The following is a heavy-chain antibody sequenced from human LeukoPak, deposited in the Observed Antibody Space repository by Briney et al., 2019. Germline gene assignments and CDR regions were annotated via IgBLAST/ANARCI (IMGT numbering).Heavy chain of an antibody. CDR3: ARGIGVVVPAAIKIYYYYYYMDV. D-gene: IGHD2-2*01. CDR1: GGSISSGSYY. J-gene: IGHJ6*03. Sequence: SETLSLTCTVSGGSISSGSYYWSWNRQPAGKGLEWIGRIYTSGSTNYNPSLKSRVTISVDTSKNQFSLKLSSVTAADTAVYYCARGIGVVVPAAIKIYYYYYYMDVWGKGTTVTVSS. CDR2: IYTSGST. V-gene: IGHV4-61*02.